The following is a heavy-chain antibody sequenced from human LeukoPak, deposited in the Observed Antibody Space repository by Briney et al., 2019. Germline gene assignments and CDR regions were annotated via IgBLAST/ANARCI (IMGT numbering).Heavy chain of an antibody. V-gene: IGHV3-15*01. CDR1: GFTFSNAW. Sequence: PGGSLRLSCAASGFTFSNAWMSWVRQAPGKGLEWVGRIKSKTDGGTTDYAAPVKGRFTISRDDSKNTLYLQINSLKTEDTAVYYCTTDDAPRGGWSFASWGPGTLVTVSS. J-gene: IGHJ4*02. CDR2: IKSKTDGGTT. CDR3: TTDDAPRGGWSFAS. D-gene: IGHD6-19*01.